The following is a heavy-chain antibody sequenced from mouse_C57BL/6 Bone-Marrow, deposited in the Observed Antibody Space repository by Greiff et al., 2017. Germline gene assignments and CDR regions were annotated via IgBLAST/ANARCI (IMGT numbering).Heavy chain of an antibody. J-gene: IGHJ2*01. CDR2: IFPGSGST. CDR3: ARESMGYGSSLFDY. CDR1: GYTFTDYY. D-gene: IGHD1-1*01. V-gene: IGHV1-75*01. Sequence: SLPELVKPGASVKISCKASGYTFTDYYINWVKQRPGQGLEWIGWIFPGSGSTYYNEKFKGKATLTVDKSSSTAYMLLSSLTSEDSAVYFCARESMGYGSSLFDYWGQGTTLTVSS.